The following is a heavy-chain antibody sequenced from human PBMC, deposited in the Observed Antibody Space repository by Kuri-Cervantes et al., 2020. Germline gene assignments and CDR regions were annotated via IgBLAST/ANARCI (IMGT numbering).Heavy chain of an antibody. CDR3: ARGGHGSGTYYSYYYYGMDV. V-gene: IGHV3-11*04. J-gene: IGHJ6*02. Sequence: GESLKISGAASGCTFSDYYMSGIRQAPGKGLEWVSYISSSGSTIYYADSVKGRFTISRDNAKNSLYLQMNSLRAEDTAVYYCARGGHGSGTYYSYYYYGMDVWGQGTTVTVSS. CDR2: ISSSGSTI. D-gene: IGHD3-10*01. CDR1: GCTFSDYY.